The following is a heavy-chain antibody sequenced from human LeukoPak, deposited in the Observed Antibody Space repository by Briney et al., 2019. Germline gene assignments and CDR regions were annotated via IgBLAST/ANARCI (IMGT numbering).Heavy chain of an antibody. CDR2: IYHRGNT. CDR3: AKVGSDDHYMDV. D-gene: IGHD6-25*01. Sequence: SETLSLTCTVSGDSISGYYWSWIRQSPGKGLEWIGYIYHRGNTNYNPSLKSRVTISIDTSKNQFSLRLSSVTTADTAIYYCAKVGSDDHYMDVWGKGTTVTVSS. CDR1: GDSISGYY. J-gene: IGHJ6*03. V-gene: IGHV4-59*01.